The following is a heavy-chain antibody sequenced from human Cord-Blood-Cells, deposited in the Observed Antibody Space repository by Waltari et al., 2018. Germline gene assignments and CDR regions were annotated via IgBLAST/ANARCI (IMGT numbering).Heavy chain of an antibody. J-gene: IGHJ6*02. V-gene: IGHV3-15*01. CDR2: IKSKTDGGTK. Sequence: EVQLVESGGGLVKPGGSLRLSCAASGFTFSNAWMSWVRQAPGKGLEWVGRIKSKTDGGTKDYAAPVKGRFTISRDDSKNTLYLQMNSLKTEDTAVYYCTTDNWNYYYYGMDVWGQGTTVTVSS. D-gene: IGHD1-20*01. CDR1: GFTFSNAW. CDR3: TTDNWNYYYYGMDV.